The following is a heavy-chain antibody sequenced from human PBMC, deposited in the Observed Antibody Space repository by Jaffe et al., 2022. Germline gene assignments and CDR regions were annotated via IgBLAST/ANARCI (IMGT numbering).Heavy chain of an antibody. CDR3: ASARFAYCTGGKCYVGY. Sequence: EVQLVESGGGLVQPGGSLRLSCTASGFTFSTYWMTWVRQAPGKGLEWVANIKEDGSEEYYVDSVKGRFTISRDNAKNSLYLQMNSLRGDDTAVYYCASARFAYCTGGKCYVGYWGQGTLVTVSS. V-gene: IGHV3-7*05. CDR1: GFTFSTYW. CDR2: IKEDGSEE. J-gene: IGHJ4*02. D-gene: IGHD2-8*02.